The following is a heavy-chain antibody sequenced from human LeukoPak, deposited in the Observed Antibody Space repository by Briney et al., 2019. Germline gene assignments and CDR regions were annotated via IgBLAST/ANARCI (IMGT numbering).Heavy chain of an antibody. D-gene: IGHD3-22*01. V-gene: IGHV4-61*02. CDR3: ARFLIYYDSSGYSQRGAFDI. J-gene: IGHJ3*02. Sequence: PSETLSLTCTVSGGSISSGSYYWSWIRQPAGKGLEWIGRIYTSGSTNYNPSLKSRVTISVDTSKNQFSLKLSSVTAADTAVYYCARFLIYYDSSGYSQRGAFDIWGQGTMVTVSS. CDR1: GGSISSGSYY. CDR2: IYTSGST.